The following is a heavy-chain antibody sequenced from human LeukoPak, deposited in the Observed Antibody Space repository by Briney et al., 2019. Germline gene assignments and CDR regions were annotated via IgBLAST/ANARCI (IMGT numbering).Heavy chain of an antibody. CDR1: GGSISSYY. CDR2: IYTSGST. V-gene: IGHV4-4*07. CDR3: ASTYSSNGMDV. D-gene: IGHD6-13*01. Sequence: PSETLSLTRTVSGGSISSYYWSWIRQPAGKGLEWIGRIYTSGSTNYNPSLKSRVTMSVDTSRKQFSLKLSSVTAADTAVYYCASTYSSNGMDVWGQGTTVTVSS. J-gene: IGHJ6*02.